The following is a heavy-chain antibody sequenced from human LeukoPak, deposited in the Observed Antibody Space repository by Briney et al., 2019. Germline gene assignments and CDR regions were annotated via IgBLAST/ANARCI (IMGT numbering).Heavy chain of an antibody. J-gene: IGHJ4*02. CDR3: ARDSRYSRGVGDFDY. CDR2: IREDGSEK. CDR1: GFIFNSHW. D-gene: IGHD5-18*01. Sequence: PGGSLRLSCAASGFIFNSHWMSWVRQAPGKGLERVANIREDGSEKYYVDSVKGRFTISRDNAKNSLFLQMNSLRADDTAVYYCARDSRYSRGVGDFDYWGQGTLVIVSS. V-gene: IGHV3-7*03.